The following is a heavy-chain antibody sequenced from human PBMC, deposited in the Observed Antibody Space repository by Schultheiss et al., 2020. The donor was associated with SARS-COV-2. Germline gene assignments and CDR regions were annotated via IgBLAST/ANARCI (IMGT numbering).Heavy chain of an antibody. J-gene: IGHJ4*02. Sequence: SVKVSCKASGYTFTDYYMHWVRQAPGQGLEWMGGIIPIFGTANYAQKFQGRVTITADESTSTAYMELSSLRSEDTAVYYCARSVGWLRLDWFDYWGQGTLVTVSS. CDR3: ARSVGWLRLDWFDY. D-gene: IGHD5-12*01. CDR2: IIPIFGTA. V-gene: IGHV1-69*13. CDR1: GYTFTDYY.